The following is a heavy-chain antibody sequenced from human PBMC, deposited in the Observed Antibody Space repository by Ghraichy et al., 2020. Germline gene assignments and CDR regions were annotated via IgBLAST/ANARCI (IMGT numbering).Heavy chain of an antibody. CDR3: AIEGRLYTGSFYGMDV. Sequence: VSVIYSGGITYYADSVKGRFTISRDNSKNTMYLQMNSLRAEDTAVYYCAIEGRLYTGSFYGMDVWGQVTTVTFSS. CDR2: IYSGGIT. J-gene: IGHJ6*02. D-gene: IGHD1-26*01. V-gene: IGHV3-53*01.